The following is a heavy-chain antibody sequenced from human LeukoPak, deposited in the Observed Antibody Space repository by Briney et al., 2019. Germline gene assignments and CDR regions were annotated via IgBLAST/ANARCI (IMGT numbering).Heavy chain of an antibody. D-gene: IGHD3-3*01. Sequence: SETLSLTCTVSGGSISSYYWSWIRQPPGKGLEWIGYIYYSGSTNYNPSLKSRVTISVDTSKNQFSLKLSSVTAADTAVYYCARYYDFWSGYLASAFDIWGQGTMVTVSS. CDR1: GGSISSYY. CDR2: IYYSGST. CDR3: ARYYDFWSGYLASAFDI. V-gene: IGHV4-59*08. J-gene: IGHJ3*02.